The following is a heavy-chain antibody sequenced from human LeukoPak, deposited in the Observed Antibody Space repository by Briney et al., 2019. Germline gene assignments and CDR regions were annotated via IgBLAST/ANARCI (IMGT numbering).Heavy chain of an antibody. Sequence: EASVKVSCKASGYTFTSYDINWVRQATGQGLEWMGWMNPNSGNTGYAQKFQGRVTITRNTSISTAYMELSSLRSEDTAVYYCARLLKNIVVVPAAPPYYMDVWGKGTTVTVSS. CDR3: ARLLKNIVVVPAAPPYYMDV. CDR2: MNPNSGNT. J-gene: IGHJ6*03. V-gene: IGHV1-8*03. CDR1: GYTFTSYD. D-gene: IGHD2-2*01.